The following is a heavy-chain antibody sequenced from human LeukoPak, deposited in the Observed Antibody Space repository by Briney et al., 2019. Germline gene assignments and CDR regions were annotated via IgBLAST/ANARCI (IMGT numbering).Heavy chain of an antibody. D-gene: IGHD4/OR15-4a*01. V-gene: IGHV3-23*01. CDR3: AKGPLTRFDY. J-gene: IGHJ4*02. Sequence: GESLKISCAASGFTLSSYAMSWVRQAPGKGLEWVSAISVSGNTYHADSVKGRFTISRDSSKNTLYLQMNSLRAEDTAIYYCAKGPLTRFDYWGQGTLVTVSS. CDR1: GFTLSSYA. CDR2: ISVSGNT.